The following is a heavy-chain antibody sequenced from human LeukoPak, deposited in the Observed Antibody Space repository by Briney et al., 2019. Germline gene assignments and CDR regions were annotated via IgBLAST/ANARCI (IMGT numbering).Heavy chain of an antibody. J-gene: IGHJ5*02. V-gene: IGHV4-39*07. CDR2: ISYSGST. CDR1: GGFINDSIYY. Sequence: SETLSLTCIVSGGFINDSIYYWGWIRQPPGKGLAWIGSISYSGSTYYNPSLKSRVTISLDTSENQFSLRLSSVTAADTAVYYCARDPFHYFYGSGRYQGWFDPWGQGTLVTVSS. CDR3: ARDPFHYFYGSGRYQGWFDP. D-gene: IGHD3-10*01.